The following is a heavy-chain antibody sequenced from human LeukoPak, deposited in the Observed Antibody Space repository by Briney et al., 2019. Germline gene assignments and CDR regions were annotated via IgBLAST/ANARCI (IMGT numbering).Heavy chain of an antibody. J-gene: IGHJ4*02. CDR3: ARSSIIAAAGPYYFDY. CDR1: GGTFSSYA. D-gene: IGHD6-13*01. CDR2: IIPILGTA. Sequence: GASVKVSCKASGGTFSSYAISWVRQAPGQGLEWMGGIIPILGTANYAQKFQGRVTITADKSTSTAYMELSSLRSEDTAVYYCARSSIIAAAGPYYFDYWGQGTLVTVSS. V-gene: IGHV1-69*10.